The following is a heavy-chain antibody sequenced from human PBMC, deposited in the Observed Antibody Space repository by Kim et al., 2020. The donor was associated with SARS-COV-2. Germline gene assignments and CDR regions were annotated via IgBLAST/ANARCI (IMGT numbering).Heavy chain of an antibody. V-gene: IGHV3-23*01. D-gene: IGHD1-26*01. Sequence: YADSVKGRFTISRDSSKNTLYLQMNSLTAEDTAVYYCAKPLYSGSYYFDYWGRGTLVTVSS. J-gene: IGHJ4*02. CDR3: AKPLYSGSYYFDY.